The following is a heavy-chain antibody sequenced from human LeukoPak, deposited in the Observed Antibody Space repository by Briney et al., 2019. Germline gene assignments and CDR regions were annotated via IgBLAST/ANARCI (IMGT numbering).Heavy chain of an antibody. CDR2: ISSTGAFT. Sequence: GGSLRLSCAASGFTFSSNAMSWVRQAPGKGLEWVSVISSTGAFTYYADSVKGRFSISRDNSRNTLYLQMNSLRAEDTAVYYCAKDRGQQLVPFDYWGQGTLVTVSS. D-gene: IGHD6-13*01. J-gene: IGHJ4*02. V-gene: IGHV3-23*01. CDR1: GFTFSSNA. CDR3: AKDRGQQLVPFDY.